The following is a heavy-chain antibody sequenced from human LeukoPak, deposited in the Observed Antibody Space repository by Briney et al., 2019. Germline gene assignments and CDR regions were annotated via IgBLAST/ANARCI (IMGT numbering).Heavy chain of an antibody. Sequence: SEKVSCKASGGTFSSYAISWVRQAPGQGLEWMGRIIPILGIANYAQKFQGRVTITADESTSTAYMEVSSLRSEDTAVYYCAREGSSSSWYRAFDYWGQGTLVTVSS. D-gene: IGHD6-13*01. CDR2: IIPILGIA. V-gene: IGHV1-69*04. CDR3: AREGSSSSWYRAFDY. J-gene: IGHJ4*02. CDR1: GGTFSSYA.